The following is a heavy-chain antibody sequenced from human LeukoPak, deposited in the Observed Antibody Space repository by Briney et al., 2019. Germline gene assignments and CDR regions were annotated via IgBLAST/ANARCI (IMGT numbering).Heavy chain of an antibody. V-gene: IGHV3-74*01. CDR2: INSDGSST. J-gene: IGHJ4*02. D-gene: IGHD3-22*01. CDR1: GFTISSYW. CDR3: AKASAMIVVVSKHFDY. Sequence: GGSLRLSCAASGFTISSYWMHWVRQAPGKGLVWDSRINSDGSSTSYADSVKGRFTISRDNAKNTLYLQMNSLRAEDTAVYYCAKASAMIVVVSKHFDYWGQGTLVTVSS.